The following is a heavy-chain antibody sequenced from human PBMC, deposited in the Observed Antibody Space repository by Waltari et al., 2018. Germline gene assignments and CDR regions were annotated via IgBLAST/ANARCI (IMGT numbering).Heavy chain of an antibody. J-gene: IGHJ4*02. CDR2: ISSRSSTI. V-gene: IGHV3-48*01. D-gene: IGHD7-27*01. CDR1: GFTFSSYS. Sequence: EVQLVESGGGLVQPGGSLRLSCAASGFTFSSYSMNWVRQAPGKGLEWVSYISSRSSTIYDADSGKGRFTISRDNAKNSLYLQMNSLRAEDTAVYYCARTKLGKNDYWGQGTLVTVSS. CDR3: ARTKLGKNDY.